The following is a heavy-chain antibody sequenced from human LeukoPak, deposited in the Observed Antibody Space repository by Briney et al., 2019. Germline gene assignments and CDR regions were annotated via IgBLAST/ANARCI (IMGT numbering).Heavy chain of an antibody. CDR1: VFTFSSYW. V-gene: IGHV3-7*03. J-gene: IGHJ4*02. Sequence: TGGSLRLSCAASVFTFSSYWMQWVRQAPGKGLEWVANIKQDGSEKYYADSVKGRFIISRDNAKNALYLQMSSLRAEDTAIYYCARRYFDYWGQGTLVTVSS. CDR2: IKQDGSEK. CDR3: ARRYFDY.